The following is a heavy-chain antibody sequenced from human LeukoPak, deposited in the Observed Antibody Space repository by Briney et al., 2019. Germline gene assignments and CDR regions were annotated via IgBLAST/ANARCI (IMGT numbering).Heavy chain of an antibody. D-gene: IGHD2-8*02. J-gene: IGHJ4*02. CDR1: GFTFSTFA. CDR2: IFPSGGEI. V-gene: IGHV3-23*01. CDR3: ATYRQVLLPFES. Sequence: GGSLRLSCAASGFTFSTFAMIWVRQPPGKGLEWVSSIFPSGGEIHYADSVRGRFTISRDNSKSTLSLQMNSLRVEDTAIYYCATYRQVLLPFESWGQGTLVTVSS.